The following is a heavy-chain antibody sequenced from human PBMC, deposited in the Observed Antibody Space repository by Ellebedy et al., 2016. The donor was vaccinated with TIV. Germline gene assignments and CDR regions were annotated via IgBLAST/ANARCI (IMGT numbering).Heavy chain of an antibody. J-gene: IGHJ4*02. V-gene: IGHV3-15*01. CDR1: GFTFSNAW. D-gene: IGHD3-9*01. Sequence: GESLKISCAASGFTFSNAWMSWVRQAPGKGLEWVGRIKSKTDGGTTDYAAPVKGRFTISSDDSKNTLYLQMNSLKTEDTAVYYCTLGRILTGYFSFDYWGQGTLVTVSS. CDR2: IKSKTDGGTT. CDR3: TLGRILTGYFSFDY.